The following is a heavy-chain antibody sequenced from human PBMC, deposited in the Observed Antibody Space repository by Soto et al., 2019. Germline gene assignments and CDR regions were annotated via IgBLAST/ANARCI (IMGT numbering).Heavy chain of an antibody. D-gene: IGHD2-15*01. V-gene: IGHV3-30*18. J-gene: IGHJ3*02. CDR1: GFTFSSYG. Sequence: PGGSLRLSCAAPGFTFSSYGMHWVRQAPGKGLEWVAVISYDGSNKYYADSVKGRFTISRDNSKNTLYLQMNSLRAEDTAVYYCAKSDCSGGSCYSGAFDIWGQGTMVTVS. CDR3: AKSDCSGGSCYSGAFDI. CDR2: ISYDGSNK.